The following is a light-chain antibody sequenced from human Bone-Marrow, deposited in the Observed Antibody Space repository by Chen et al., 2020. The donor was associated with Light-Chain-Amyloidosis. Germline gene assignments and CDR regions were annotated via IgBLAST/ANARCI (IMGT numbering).Light chain of an antibody. CDR3: SAWDSSLSAPV. V-gene: IGLV3-21*02. Sequence: SYVLTQPPSVSVAPGQTARITCGGNNIGSKSVHWYQQKPGQAPVLVVYDDSDRPSGIPERFSGANSGNTATLTISRVEAGDEADYYGSAWDSSLSAPVFGGGTKLTVL. CDR2: DDS. J-gene: IGLJ3*02. CDR1: NIGSKS.